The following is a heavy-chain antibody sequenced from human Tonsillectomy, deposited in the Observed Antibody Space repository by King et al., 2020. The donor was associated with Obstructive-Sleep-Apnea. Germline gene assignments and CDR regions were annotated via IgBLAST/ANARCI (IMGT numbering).Heavy chain of an antibody. Sequence: VQLVESGGGVVQPGRSLRLSCAASGFTFSSYAMHWVRQAPGKGLEWVAVISYDGSNKYYADSVKGRFTISRDNSKNTLYLQRNSLRAEDTAVYYCARGKYSSCWYASYGMDVWGQGTTVTVSS. CDR2: ISYDGSNK. D-gene: IGHD6-19*01. V-gene: IGHV3-30*04. CDR3: ARGKYSSCWYASYGMDV. J-gene: IGHJ6*02. CDR1: GFTFSSYA.